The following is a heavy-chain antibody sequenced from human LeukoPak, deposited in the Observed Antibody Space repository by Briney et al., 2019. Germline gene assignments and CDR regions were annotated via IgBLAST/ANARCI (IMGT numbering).Heavy chain of an antibody. V-gene: IGHV4-59*01. CDR3: ARALNPLTGTYYFDY. D-gene: IGHD4/OR15-4a*01. CDR2: IYYSGST. J-gene: IGHJ4*02. CDR1: GGSISSYY. Sequence: SETLSLTCTVPGGSISSYYWSWIRQPPGKGLEWIGYIYYSGSTNYNPSLKSRVTISVDTSKNQFSLKLSSVTAADTAVYYCARALNPLTGTYYFDYWGQGTLVTVSS.